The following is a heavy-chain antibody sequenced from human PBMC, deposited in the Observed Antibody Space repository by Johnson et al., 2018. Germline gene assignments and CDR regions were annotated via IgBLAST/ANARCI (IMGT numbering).Heavy chain of an antibody. J-gene: IGHJ4*02. CDR3: AKEGWTQLWRLFDC. Sequence: VQLVQSGGGLVQPGGSLRLSCAASGFTFSSYAMSWVRQAPGQGLEWVSAISGSGATTFYADSVKGRCTISRDNSKNTLYLQMNNLRAEDTAVYYCAKEGWTQLWRLFDCWGQGTLVTVSS. V-gene: IGHV3-23*04. D-gene: IGHD5-18*01. CDR1: GFTFSSYA. CDR2: ISGSGATT.